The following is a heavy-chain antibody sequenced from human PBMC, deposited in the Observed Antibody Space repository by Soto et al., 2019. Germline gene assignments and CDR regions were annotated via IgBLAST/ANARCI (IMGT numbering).Heavy chain of an antibody. CDR1: GGTISRYY. D-gene: IGHD2-21*02. V-gene: IGHV4-59*01. Sequence: QVQLQESGPGLVKPSETLSLTCTVSGGTISRYYWSWIRQPPGKGLEWIGYMYNTGSTVYNPSFTRRVTISVDTSKNQFSRKLNSVTAADPAVYYCARDLWGXXXTDCYPLDVWGQGTTVTVSS. CDR2: MYNTGST. J-gene: IGHJ6*02. CDR3: ARDLWGXXXTDCYPLDV.